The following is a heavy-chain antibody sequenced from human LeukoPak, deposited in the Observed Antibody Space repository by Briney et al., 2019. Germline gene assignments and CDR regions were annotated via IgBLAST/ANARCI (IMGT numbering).Heavy chain of an antibody. V-gene: IGHV1-18*04. Sequence: ASVKVSCKASGYTFTNYGISWVRQAPGQGLEWMGWISAYNGNTNYAQKFQGRVTMTTDTSTSTAYMELRSLRSDDTAVYYCARGFRSAMVRGVRYYYMDVWGKGTTVTISS. CDR2: ISAYNGNT. D-gene: IGHD3-10*01. J-gene: IGHJ6*03. CDR3: ARGFRSAMVRGVRYYYMDV. CDR1: GYTFTNYG.